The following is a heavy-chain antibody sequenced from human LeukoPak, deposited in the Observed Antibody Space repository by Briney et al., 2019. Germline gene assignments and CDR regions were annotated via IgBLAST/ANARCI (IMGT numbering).Heavy chain of an antibody. V-gene: IGHV1-18*01. CDR1: GYTFTSYG. J-gene: IGHJ3*02. D-gene: IGHD3-22*01. CDR3: ARAPTYYYDSSGYYLRAFDI. CDR2: ISAYNGNT. Sequence: ASVKVSCKASGYTFTSYGISWVRQAPGQGLEWMGWISAYNGNTNYAQKLQGRVTMTTDTSTSTAYMELRSLRSDDTAVYYCARAPTYYYDSSGYYLRAFDIWGQGTMVTVSS.